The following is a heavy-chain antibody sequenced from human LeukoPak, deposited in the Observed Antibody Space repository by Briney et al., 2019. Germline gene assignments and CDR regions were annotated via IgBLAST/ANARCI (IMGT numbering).Heavy chain of an antibody. J-gene: IGHJ4*02. V-gene: IGHV3-7*01. Sequence: PGGSLRLSCAASGFTFSANWMNWVRQAPGKGLEWVAIIQQEGSEKHYVDSVKGRFTISRDNAKNSLYLEMNGLRAEDTGIYYCARGGGFLIDFWGQGILVTVSS. CDR1: GFTFSANW. CDR3: ARGGGFLIDF. D-gene: IGHD3-16*01. CDR2: IQQEGSEK.